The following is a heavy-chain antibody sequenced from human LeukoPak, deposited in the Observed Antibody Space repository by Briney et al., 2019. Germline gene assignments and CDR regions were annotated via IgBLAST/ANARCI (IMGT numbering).Heavy chain of an antibody. Sequence: SETLSLTCTVSGDSISSTTYFWDWIRQPPGKGLEWIGNIYNSASTHYNPSLKSRVTISVDTSKNQFSLKLSSVTAADTAVYYCARGPYGGYDFSFDYWGQGTLVTVSS. V-gene: IGHV4-39*07. CDR1: GDSISSTTYF. J-gene: IGHJ4*02. D-gene: IGHD5-12*01. CDR2: IYNSAST. CDR3: ARGPYGGYDFSFDY.